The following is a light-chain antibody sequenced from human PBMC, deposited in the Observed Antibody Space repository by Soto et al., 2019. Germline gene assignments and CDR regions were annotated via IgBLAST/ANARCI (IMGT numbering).Light chain of an antibody. J-gene: IGKJ4*01. CDR2: WAS. CDR1: ESVLYSSNNSNY. CDR3: KKYSDTTLT. Sequence: DIVITQSPDSLSMSHGDTATINYKSSESVLYSSNNSNYLAWYQQKQGQHPTLVITWASSREHGVCGRLSGSGFATDLTLPIRSLGSEDVAVYYCKKYSDTTLTFGGGTTVDIK. V-gene: IGKV4-1*01.